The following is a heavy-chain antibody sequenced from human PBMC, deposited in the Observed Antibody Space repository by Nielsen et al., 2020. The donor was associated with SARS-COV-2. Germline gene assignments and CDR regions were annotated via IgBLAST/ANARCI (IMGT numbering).Heavy chain of an antibody. Sequence: ASVKVSCKASGYTFTSYYMHWVRQSPGQGLEWMGIINPSGGSTSYAQKFQGRVTMTGDTSTSTVYMELSSLRSEDTAVYYCARVSERYCSSTSCYAAEYFQHWGQGTLVTVSS. CDR1: GYTFTSYY. CDR2: INPSGGST. J-gene: IGHJ1*01. V-gene: IGHV1-46*01. D-gene: IGHD2-2*01. CDR3: ARVSERYCSSTSCYAAEYFQH.